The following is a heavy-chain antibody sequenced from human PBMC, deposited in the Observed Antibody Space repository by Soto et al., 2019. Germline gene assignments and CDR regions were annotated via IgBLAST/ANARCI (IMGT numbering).Heavy chain of an antibody. CDR1: GYTFSDFD. CDR3: ARGNPFNYAGFDV. Sequence: QAHLEQSGAEVKRPGASVKVSCKASGYTFSDFDINWLRQAAGQGPEWMGWMNAKSGDTFSAQRLQGKFNMTWDTSLSTAYMEVGSLTSDDAAIYYCARGNPFNYAGFDVWGQGNTVAVSS. D-gene: IGHD3-16*01. CDR2: MNAKSGDT. J-gene: IGHJ6*02. V-gene: IGHV1-8*01.